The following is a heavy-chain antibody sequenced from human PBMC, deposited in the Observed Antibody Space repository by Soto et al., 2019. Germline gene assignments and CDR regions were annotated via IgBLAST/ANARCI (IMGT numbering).Heavy chain of an antibody. CDR2: ISAYNGNT. Sequence: ASVKVSCKASGYTFTSYGISWVRQAPGQGLEWMGWISAYNGNTNYAQKLQGRVTMTTDTSTSTAYKELRSLRSDDTAVYYCARGGYEAARRGNYYYYYYMDVWGKGTTVTVSS. CDR1: GYTFTSYG. CDR3: ARGGYEAARRGNYYYYYYMDV. J-gene: IGHJ6*03. V-gene: IGHV1-18*01. D-gene: IGHD6-6*01.